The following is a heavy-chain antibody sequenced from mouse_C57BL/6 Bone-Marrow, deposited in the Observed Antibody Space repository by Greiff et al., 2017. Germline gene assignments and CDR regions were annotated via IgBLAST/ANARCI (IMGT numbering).Heavy chain of an antibody. CDR3: ATVEGYFDV. CDR1: GYTFTSYW. J-gene: IGHJ1*03. V-gene: IGHV1-50*01. Sequence: QVQLQQPGAELVKPGASVKLSCKASGYTFTSYWMQWVKQRPGQGLEWIGEIDPSDSYTNYNQKFTGKATLNVDTSSSTAYMQLRSLTAEYSAVYYCATVEGYFDVWGTATTVTVSS. CDR2: IDPSDSYT. D-gene: IGHD1-1*01.